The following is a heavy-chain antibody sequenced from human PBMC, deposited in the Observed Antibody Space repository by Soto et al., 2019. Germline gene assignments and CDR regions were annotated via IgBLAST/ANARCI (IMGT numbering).Heavy chain of an antibody. CDR1: GFTFCTYG. D-gene: IGHD3-10*01. CDR2: VWPDGKTK. V-gene: IGHV3-33*01. Sequence: QVQLVESGGGVVQPERSLRLSCAAPGFTFCTYGMHWVRPAPGKGLEWVAVVWPDGKTKYYADSVEGRFTISRDNSRNTLFLQMNSLRAEDTAVYHCARDRGSDDPIDYWGQGTLVTVAS. J-gene: IGHJ4*02. CDR3: ARDRGSDDPIDY.